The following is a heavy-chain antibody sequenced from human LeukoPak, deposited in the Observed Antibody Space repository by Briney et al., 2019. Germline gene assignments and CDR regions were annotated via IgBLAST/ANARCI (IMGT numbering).Heavy chain of an antibody. Sequence: LRLSCAASGFTFSSYSMNWVRQPPGKGLEWIGSIYYSGRTYYNPSLKSRVTISIDTSNQFSLRLTSMTAADTAVYYCVRDPKSAVAADWFDPWGQGTLLTVSS. V-gene: IGHV4-39*07. CDR1: GFTFSSYS. CDR2: IYYSGRT. CDR3: VRDPKSAVAADWFDP. D-gene: IGHD6-19*01. J-gene: IGHJ5*02.